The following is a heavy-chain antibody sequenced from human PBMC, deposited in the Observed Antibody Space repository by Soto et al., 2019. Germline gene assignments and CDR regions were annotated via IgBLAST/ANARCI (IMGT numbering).Heavy chain of an antibody. CDR1: GYSFTSYW. D-gene: IGHD6-19*01. J-gene: IGHJ3*02. CDR2: IYPGDSDT. Sequence: GESLKISCKGSGYSFTSYWIGWVRQMPGKGLEWMGIIYPGDSDTRYSPSFQGQVTISADKSISTAYLQWSSLKASDTAMYYCARQGPPRGGAPEQWLVPPYDAFGIWGQGTMVTVSS. CDR3: ARQGPPRGGAPEQWLVPPYDAFGI. V-gene: IGHV5-51*01.